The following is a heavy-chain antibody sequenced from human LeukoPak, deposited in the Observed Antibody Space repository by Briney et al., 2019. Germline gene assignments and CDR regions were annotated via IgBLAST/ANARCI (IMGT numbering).Heavy chain of an antibody. Sequence: GASVKVSCKASGYAFTRHYMHWVRQAPGQGLEWMGWINPNSGGTNYAQKFQGRVTMTRDTSISTAYMELSRLRSDDTAVYYCAREGGPPGALYCSSTSCYARGNHRYYFDYWGQGTLVTVSS. D-gene: IGHD2-2*01. J-gene: IGHJ4*02. CDR1: GYAFTRHY. CDR2: INPNSGGT. V-gene: IGHV1-2*02. CDR3: AREGGPPGALYCSSTSCYARGNHRYYFDY.